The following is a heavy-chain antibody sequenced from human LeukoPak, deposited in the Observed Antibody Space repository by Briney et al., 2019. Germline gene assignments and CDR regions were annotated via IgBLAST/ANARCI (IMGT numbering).Heavy chain of an antibody. CDR1: GFTFSSYG. J-gene: IGHJ3*02. D-gene: IGHD2-2*01. CDR3: ARDRCSSTSCFDAFDI. V-gene: IGHV3-30*03. CDR2: ISYDGSNK. Sequence: PGGSLRLSCAASGFTFSSYGMHWVRQAPGKGLEWVAVISYDGSNKYYAGSVKGRFTISRDNSKNTLYLQMNSLRAEDTAVYYCARDRCSSTSCFDAFDIWGQGTMVTVSS.